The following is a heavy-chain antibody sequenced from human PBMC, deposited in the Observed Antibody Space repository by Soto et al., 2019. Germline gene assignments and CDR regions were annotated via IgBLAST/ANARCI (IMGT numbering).Heavy chain of an antibody. Sequence: EVQLVESGGGVVQPGRSLRLSCAASGFTFDDYAMHWVRQPPGTGLEWVAGTSWNSERIGYADSVRGRFTISRDNAKNSLYLQMNSLRAEETALYYCVRDMEADYYDYRMDVRGQGTSITVSS. V-gene: IGHV3-9*01. J-gene: IGHJ6*02. D-gene: IGHD3-3*01. CDR1: GFTFDDYA. CDR2: TSWNSERI. CDR3: VRDMEADYYDYRMDV.